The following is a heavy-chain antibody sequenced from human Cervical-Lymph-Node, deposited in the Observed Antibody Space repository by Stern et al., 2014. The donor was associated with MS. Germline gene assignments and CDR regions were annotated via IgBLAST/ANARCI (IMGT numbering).Heavy chain of an antibody. CDR3: ARNLNAFDI. J-gene: IGHJ3*02. CDR2: ITHVGDYI. Sequence: EVQLEESGGGLVKPGGSLRLSCAASGFTFSNYNMHWVRPAPGKGLEWVSSITHVGDYIYYADSVKGRLSISRDNAKNSLYLQMESLRVEDTAVYYCARNLNAFDIWGQGTLVTVSS. V-gene: IGHV3-21*06. CDR1: GFTFSNYN.